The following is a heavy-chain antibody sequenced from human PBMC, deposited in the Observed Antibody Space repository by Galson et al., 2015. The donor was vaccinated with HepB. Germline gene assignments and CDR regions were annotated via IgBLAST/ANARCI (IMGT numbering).Heavy chain of an antibody. CDR3: AKASVGYCSNNDCWGKVYFDD. Sequence: SLRLSCAGSGFTFSGSAMHWVRQASGRGLEWVGRIGSKSDNYATAYTASVKGRFTISRDESKNTAYLQMNSLGVEDTAVYYCAKASVGYCSNNDCWGKVYFDDWGQGTLVTVSS. CDR1: GFTFSGSA. D-gene: IGHD2-2*01. V-gene: IGHV3-73*01. J-gene: IGHJ4*02. CDR2: IGSKSDNYAT.